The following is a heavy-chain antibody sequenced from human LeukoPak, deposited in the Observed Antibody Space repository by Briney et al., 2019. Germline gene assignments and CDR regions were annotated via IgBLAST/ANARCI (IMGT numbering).Heavy chain of an antibody. CDR1: GYTFTSYG. D-gene: IGHD1-1*01. J-gene: IGHJ4*02. Sequence: ASVKVSYKASGYTFTSYGVSWVRQAPGQGLEWMGWISANNGNTHYAQKLQGRVTMTTDTSTSTAYMELRSLRSDDTAVYYCARAFDIPWTPVDYWGQGTLVTVSS. CDR3: ARAFDIPWTPVDY. V-gene: IGHV1-18*01. CDR2: ISANNGNT.